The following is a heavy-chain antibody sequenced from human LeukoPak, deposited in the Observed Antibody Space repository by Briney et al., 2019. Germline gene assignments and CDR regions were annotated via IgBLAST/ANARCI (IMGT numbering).Heavy chain of an antibody. Sequence: PGGSLRLSCAASGFTFSSYAMSWVRQAPGKGLEWVSAISGSGGSTYYADSVKGRFTISRDNAKNSLYLQMNSLRAEDTAVYYCARDVVSDCTGGVCYSPVFDYWGQGTLVTVSS. CDR3: ARDVVSDCTGGVCYSPVFDY. J-gene: IGHJ4*02. CDR2: ISGSGGST. D-gene: IGHD2-8*02. CDR1: GFTFSSYA. V-gene: IGHV3-23*01.